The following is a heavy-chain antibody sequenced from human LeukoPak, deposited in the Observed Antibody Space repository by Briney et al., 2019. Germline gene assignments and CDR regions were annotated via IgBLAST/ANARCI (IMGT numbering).Heavy chain of an antibody. D-gene: IGHD1-26*01. CDR1: GFTFSSYD. Sequence: PGGSLRLPCAASGFTFSSYDMSWVRQAPGSGLEWVSGITGSGGSTYYADSVKGRFTISRDNSKNTLYLQMNSLRAEDTAVYYCAKGNWGERLDWYFDLWGRGTLVTVSS. CDR3: AKGNWGERLDWYFDL. CDR2: ITGSGGST. V-gene: IGHV3-23*01. J-gene: IGHJ2*01.